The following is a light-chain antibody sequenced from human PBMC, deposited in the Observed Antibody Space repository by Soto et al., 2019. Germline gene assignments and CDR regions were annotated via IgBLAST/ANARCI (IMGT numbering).Light chain of an antibody. CDR3: QQRSNWPPMYT. CDR2: DAS. J-gene: IGKJ2*01. Sequence: DIVLTQSPATLSLSPGERATLSCRASQSVGSNLAWYQHKPGQAPRLLIYDASNRATGIPARFSGSGSGTDFTLTISSLEPEDFAVYYCQQRSNWPPMYTFGQGTKLEIK. V-gene: IGKV3-11*01. CDR1: QSVGSN.